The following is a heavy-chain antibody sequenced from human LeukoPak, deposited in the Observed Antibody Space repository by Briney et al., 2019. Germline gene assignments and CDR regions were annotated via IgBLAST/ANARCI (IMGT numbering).Heavy chain of an antibody. CDR3: AREFSSSWCFDY. Sequence: GGSLRLSCAASGFTFSSYWMSWVRQAPGKGLEWVANIKQDGSEKYYVDSVKGRFTVSRDNAKTSLYLQMNSLRAEDTAVYYCAREFSSSWCFDYWGQGTLVTVSS. J-gene: IGHJ4*02. D-gene: IGHD6-13*01. CDR1: GFTFSSYW. CDR2: IKQDGSEK. V-gene: IGHV3-7*01.